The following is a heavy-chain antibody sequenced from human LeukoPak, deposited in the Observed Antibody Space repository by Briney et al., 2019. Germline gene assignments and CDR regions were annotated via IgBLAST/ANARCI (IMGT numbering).Heavy chain of an antibody. J-gene: IGHJ4*02. CDR1: GGSIRSYY. CDR2: TYYSGST. D-gene: IGHD1-26*01. V-gene: IGHV4-59*08. Sequence: PSETLSLTCTVSGGSIRSYYWSWIRQPPGRGLKWIGYTYYSGSTNYNPSLKSRATISLDTSKNQFSLNLSPVTAADTAVYYCARRRSGSYLDYWGRGTLVTVSS. CDR3: ARRRSGSYLDY.